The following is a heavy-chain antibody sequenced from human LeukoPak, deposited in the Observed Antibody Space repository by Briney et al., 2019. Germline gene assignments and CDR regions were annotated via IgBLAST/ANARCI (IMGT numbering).Heavy chain of an antibody. CDR2: ISAYNGNT. J-gene: IGHJ5*02. V-gene: IGHV1-18*04. D-gene: IGHD7-27*01. CDR1: GYTFTSYG. Sequence: GASVKVSCKAPGYTFTSYGISWVRQAPGQGLEWMGWISAYNGNTNYAQKLQGRVTMTTDTSTSTAYMELSSLRSEDTAVYYCARVKLGNWFDPWGQGTLVTVSS. CDR3: ARVKLGNWFDP.